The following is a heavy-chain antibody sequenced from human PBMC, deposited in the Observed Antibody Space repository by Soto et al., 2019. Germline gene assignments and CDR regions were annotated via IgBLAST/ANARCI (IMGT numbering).Heavy chain of an antibody. CDR3: ASNQDFYDSSGYYY. J-gene: IGHJ4*02. V-gene: IGHV4-30-2*01. CDR1: GGSISSGGYS. Sequence: SETLSLTCAVSGGSISSGGYSWSWIRQPPGKGLEWIGYIYHSGSTYYNPSLKSRVTISVDRSKNQFSLKLNSVTAADTAVYYCASNQDFYDSSGYYYWGQGTLVTVS. CDR2: IYHSGST. D-gene: IGHD3-22*01.